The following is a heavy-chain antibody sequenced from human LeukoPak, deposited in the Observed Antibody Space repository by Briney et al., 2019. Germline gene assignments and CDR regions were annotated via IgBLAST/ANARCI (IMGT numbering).Heavy chain of an antibody. CDR2: IKQDGNEI. Sequence: GGSLRLSCAASGFTFNSFWMNWVRQAPGKGLEWVANIKQDGNEIYYVDPVKGRFTISRDNAKNSLYLQMNSLRAEDTAVYYCARDPDASGLFDYWGLGTLVTVSS. CDR3: ARDPDASGLFDY. V-gene: IGHV3-7*01. CDR1: GFTFNSFW. J-gene: IGHJ4*02. D-gene: IGHD3-10*01.